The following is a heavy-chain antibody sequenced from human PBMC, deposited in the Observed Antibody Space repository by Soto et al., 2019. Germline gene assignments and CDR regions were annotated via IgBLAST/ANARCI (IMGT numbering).Heavy chain of an antibody. CDR3: AWGSGFLIDS. Sequence: EVQLVESGGGLVQPGGSLRLSCAASGFSFSNHWMNWVRQVPGKGLEWVAIIKEDGSEEHYVDSVKGRFTISRNNAKISLYRKMNILRVEDTAWYYCAWGSGFLIDSWGQGTLVTVSS. J-gene: IGHJ4*02. D-gene: IGHD5-12*01. CDR2: IKEDGSEE. V-gene: IGHV3-7*04. CDR1: GFSFSNHW.